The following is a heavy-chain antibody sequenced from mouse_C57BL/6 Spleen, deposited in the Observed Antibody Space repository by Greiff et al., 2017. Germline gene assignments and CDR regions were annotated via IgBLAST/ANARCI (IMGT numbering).Heavy chain of an antibody. CDR3: ARRGGSSPHYYAMDY. D-gene: IGHD1-1*01. V-gene: IGHV1-64*01. Sequence: VQLQQPGAELVKPGASVKLSCKASGYTFTSYWMHWVKQRPGQGLEWIGMIHPNSGSTNYNEKFKSKATLTVDKSSSTAYMQLSSLTSEDSAVYYCARRGGSSPHYYAMDYWGQGTSVTVSS. CDR2: IHPNSGST. CDR1: GYTFTSYW. J-gene: IGHJ4*01.